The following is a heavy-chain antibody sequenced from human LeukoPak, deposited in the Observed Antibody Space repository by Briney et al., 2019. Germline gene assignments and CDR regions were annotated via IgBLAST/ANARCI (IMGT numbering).Heavy chain of an antibody. CDR3: ARERGYSYGYGDY. V-gene: IGHV3-21*01. Sequence: PGGSLRLSCAASGFTFSSYNMNWVRQAPGKGLEWVSSISSSSSYIYYADSVKGLFTISRDNAKNSLYLQMNSLRAEDTAVYYCARERGYSYGYGDYWGQGTLVTVSS. CDR2: ISSSSSYI. CDR1: GFTFSSYN. D-gene: IGHD5-18*01. J-gene: IGHJ4*02.